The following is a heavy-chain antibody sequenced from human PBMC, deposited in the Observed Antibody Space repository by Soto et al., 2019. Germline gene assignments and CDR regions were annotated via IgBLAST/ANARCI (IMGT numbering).Heavy chain of an antibody. CDR2: ISYDGGNK. Sequence: QVQLVESGGGVVQPGGSLRLSCAGSGISFSSYPMHWVRQAPGKGLDWVAVISYDGGNKYYADSVKGRFTISRDNSKNTLSLQMNSLRVEDTAVYYCARDRWMATIIGWFDAWGQGTLVTVSS. CDR3: ARDRWMATIIGWFDA. CDR1: GISFSSYP. J-gene: IGHJ5*02. V-gene: IGHV3-30-3*01. D-gene: IGHD5-12*01.